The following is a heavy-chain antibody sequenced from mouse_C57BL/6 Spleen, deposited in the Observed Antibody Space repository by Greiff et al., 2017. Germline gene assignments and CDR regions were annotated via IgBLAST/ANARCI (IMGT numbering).Heavy chain of an antibody. Sequence: EVKLVESEGGLVQPGSSMKLSCTASGFTFSDYYMAWVRQVPEKGLEWVANITYDGSSTYYLDSLKSRFIISRDNAKNILYLQMSSLKSEDTATYYCARAPITTVGATPGNYYFDYWGQGTTLTVSS. CDR1: GFTFSDYY. J-gene: IGHJ2*01. CDR3: ARAPITTVGATPGNYYFDY. V-gene: IGHV5-16*01. D-gene: IGHD1-1*01. CDR2: ITYDGSST.